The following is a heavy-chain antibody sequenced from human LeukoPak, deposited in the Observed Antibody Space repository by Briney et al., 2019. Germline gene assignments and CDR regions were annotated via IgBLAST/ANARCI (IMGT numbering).Heavy chain of an antibody. CDR3: ARGGRFLEWVPDV. D-gene: IGHD3-3*01. Sequence: PSETLSLTCTVSGGSISSYYWSWIRQPPGKGLEWIGYIYYSGSTNYNPSLKSRVTISVDTSKNQFSLKLSSVTAADTAVYYCARGGRFLEWVPDVWGKGTTVTVSS. V-gene: IGHV4-59*01. CDR1: GGSISSYY. CDR2: IYYSGST. J-gene: IGHJ6*04.